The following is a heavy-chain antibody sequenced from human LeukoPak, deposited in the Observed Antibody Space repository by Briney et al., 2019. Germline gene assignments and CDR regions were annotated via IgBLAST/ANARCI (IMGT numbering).Heavy chain of an antibody. CDR3: ARRRVELTQKYFDY. J-gene: IGHJ4*02. Sequence: SETLSLTCTVSGGSISSSSYYWGWIRQPPGKGLEWIGSIYYSGSTYYNPSLKSRVTISVDTSKNQFSLKLSSVTAADTAVYYCARRRVELTQKYFDYWGQGTLVTVSS. V-gene: IGHV4-39*01. CDR1: GGSISSSSYY. D-gene: IGHD1-7*01. CDR2: IYYSGST.